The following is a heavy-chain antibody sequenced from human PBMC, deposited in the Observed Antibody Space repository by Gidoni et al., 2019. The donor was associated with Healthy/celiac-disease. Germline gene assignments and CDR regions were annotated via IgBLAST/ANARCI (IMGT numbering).Heavy chain of an antibody. CDR3: AGYYDSSGYYSPHWFDP. D-gene: IGHD3-22*01. J-gene: IGHJ5*02. CDR1: GGSFCGYY. V-gene: IGHV4-34*01. Sequence: HVQLQQLGAVLLKPSETLSLTCSVYGGSFCGYYWSWIRQPPGKGLEWIWDINHSGSTNYNPSLKSRVTISVDTSKNQFSLKLSSVTAADTAVYYCAGYYDSSGYYSPHWFDPWGQGTLVTVSS. CDR2: INHSGST.